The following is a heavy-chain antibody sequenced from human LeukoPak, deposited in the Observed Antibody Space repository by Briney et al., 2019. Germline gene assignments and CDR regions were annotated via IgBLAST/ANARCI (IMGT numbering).Heavy chain of an antibody. CDR3: ARDNTVTTSHNDAFDI. D-gene: IGHD4-17*01. Sequence: PSETLSLTCTVSGGSISSYYWSWIRQPPGKGLEWIGEINHSGSTNYNPSLKSRVTISVDTSKNQFSLKLSSVTAADTAVYYCARDNTVTTSHNDAFDIWGQGTMVTVSS. CDR2: INHSGST. CDR1: GGSISSYY. V-gene: IGHV4-34*01. J-gene: IGHJ3*02.